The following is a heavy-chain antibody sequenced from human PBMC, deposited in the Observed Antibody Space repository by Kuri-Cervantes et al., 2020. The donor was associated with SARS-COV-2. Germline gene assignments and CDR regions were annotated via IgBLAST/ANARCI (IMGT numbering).Heavy chain of an antibody. D-gene: IGHD6-25*01. CDR2: IFYNGDS. J-gene: IGHJ4*02. Sequence: GSLRLSCTVSGGSISSHYWNWIRQYPGKGLEWIGNIFYNGDSYYHPSLAGRVTISVDTSNDWFSLKLISVTAADTAVYYCVAQRLEAAAGYYYLDYWGQGSLVTVSS. CDR3: VAQRLEAAAGYYYLDY. V-gene: IGHV4-59*04. CDR1: GGSISSHY.